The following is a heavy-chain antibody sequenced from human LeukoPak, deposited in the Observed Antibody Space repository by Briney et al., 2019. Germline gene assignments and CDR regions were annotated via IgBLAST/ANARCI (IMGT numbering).Heavy chain of an antibody. J-gene: IGHJ4*02. CDR1: GFTFSSYG. CDR2: ISGSGSST. CDR3: AISPGSITMVRGPESIDY. Sequence: GGSLRLSCAASGFTFSSYGMSWVRQAPGKGLEWVSAISGSGSSTYYADSVRGRFTISRDNSKNTLYLQMNSLRAEDTAVYYCAISPGSITMVRGPESIDYWGQGTLVTVSS. D-gene: IGHD3-10*01. V-gene: IGHV3-23*01.